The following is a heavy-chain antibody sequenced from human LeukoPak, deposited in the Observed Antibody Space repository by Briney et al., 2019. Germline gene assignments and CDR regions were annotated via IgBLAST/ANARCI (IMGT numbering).Heavy chain of an antibody. V-gene: IGHV3-30*18. CDR3: AKDPGIAAAGPYYGMGV. CDR1: GFTFSRSG. D-gene: IGHD6-13*01. J-gene: IGHJ6*02. Sequence: GGSLRLSCVASGFTFSRSGMHWVRQAPGKGLEWVAVVANDVSNKTYADCVKGRFTISRDNSKNTLYLEMNSGRPEDTAVYYCAKDPGIAAAGPYYGMGVWGQGTTVTVSS. CDR2: VANDVSNK.